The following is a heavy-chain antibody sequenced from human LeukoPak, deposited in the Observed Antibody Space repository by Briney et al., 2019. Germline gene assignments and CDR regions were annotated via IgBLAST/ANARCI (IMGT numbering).Heavy chain of an antibody. CDR3: ARDPHGSGSS. CDR2: INSDGSSA. CDR1: GFTLRTYW. Sequence: GGSLRLSCAASGFTLRTYWMHWVRQAPGKGLVCASRINSDGSSANYADSVKGRFTISRDNAKNTLYLQMNRLRAEDTAVYYCARDPHGSGSSWGQGTLVTVSS. D-gene: IGHD3-10*01. V-gene: IGHV3-74*01. J-gene: IGHJ5*02.